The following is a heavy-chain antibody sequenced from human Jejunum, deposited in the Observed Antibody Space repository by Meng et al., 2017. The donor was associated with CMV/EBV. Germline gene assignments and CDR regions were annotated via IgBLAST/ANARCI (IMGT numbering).Heavy chain of an antibody. J-gene: IGHJ4*02. CDR1: GNTFTSYF. Sequence: QVLRVQSGAEVKKPGASVKLSCKASGNTFTSYFIHWVRQAPGQGLEWMGLINRYAGSTTYAQNFQGRLTMTKDTSTSTVYMELSGLTSDDTAVYYCARDPQSEFYFDSWGQGTLVTVSS. V-gene: IGHV1-46*01. CDR2: INRYAGST. CDR3: ARDPQSEFYFDS.